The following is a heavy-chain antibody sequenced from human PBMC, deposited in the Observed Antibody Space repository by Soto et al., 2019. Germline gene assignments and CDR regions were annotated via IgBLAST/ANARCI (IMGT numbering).Heavy chain of an antibody. J-gene: IGHJ4*02. D-gene: IGHD2-15*01. CDR1: VFTFSKYS. CDR3: VRGVVVVVGSTAENFDH. CDR2: ISYSGETK. V-gene: IGHV3-48*02. Sequence: GSLRLCGVTSVFTFSKYSMNWVRQAPGKGLEWVSYISYSGETKYYADSLKGRYAISRDDAKNSVYLQMNSLRDEDTAFYYCVRGVVVVVGSTAENFDHWGQGTLVTVSS.